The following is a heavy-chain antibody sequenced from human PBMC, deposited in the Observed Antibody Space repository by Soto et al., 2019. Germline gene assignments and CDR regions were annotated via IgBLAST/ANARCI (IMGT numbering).Heavy chain of an antibody. D-gene: IGHD6-6*01. CDR1: GFTFSSYA. J-gene: IGHJ5*02. CDR2: ISGSGGST. Sequence: EVQLLESGGGLVQPGGSLRLSCAASGFTFSSYAMSWVRQAPGKGLEWVSAISGSGGSTYYADSVKGRFTISRDNSKNTLYLQMNSLIAEDTAVYYCAKDRLSIAARRFPNWFDPWGQGTLVTVSS. V-gene: IGHV3-23*01. CDR3: AKDRLSIAARRFPNWFDP.